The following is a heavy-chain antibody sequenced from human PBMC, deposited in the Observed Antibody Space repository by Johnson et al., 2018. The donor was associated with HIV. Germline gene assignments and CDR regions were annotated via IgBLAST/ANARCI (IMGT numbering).Heavy chain of an antibody. D-gene: IGHD3-22*01. Sequence: VQLVESGGVVVQPGGSLRLSCAASGFTFDDYGMSWVRQAPGKGLEWVSGINWNGGSTGYADSVKGRFTISRDNAKNSLYLQMNSLRAEDTALYYCARSVGYYDSSGYYYVDAFDIWGQGTMVTVSS. CDR1: GFTFDDYG. CDR3: ARSVGYYDSSGYYYVDAFDI. CDR2: INWNGGST. J-gene: IGHJ3*02. V-gene: IGHV3-20*04.